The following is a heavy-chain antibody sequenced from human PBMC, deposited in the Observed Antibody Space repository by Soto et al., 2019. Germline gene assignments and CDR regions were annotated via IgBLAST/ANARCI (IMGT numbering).Heavy chain of an antibody. CDR1: GFTFSSYS. V-gene: IGHV3-21*01. CDR3: ARDSSADYYDY. D-gene: IGHD6-19*01. Sequence: GGSLRLSCAASGFTFSSYSMNWVRQAPGKGLEWVSSISSSSSYIYYADSVKGRFTISRDNANNSLYLQMNSLRAEDTAVYYCARDSSADYYDYWGQGTLVTVSS. CDR2: ISSSSSYI. J-gene: IGHJ4*02.